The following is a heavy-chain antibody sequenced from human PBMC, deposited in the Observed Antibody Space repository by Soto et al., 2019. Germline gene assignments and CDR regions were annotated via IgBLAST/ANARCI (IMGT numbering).Heavy chain of an antibody. Sequence: GESLKISCKGSGYSFTSYGIGWVRQMPGKGLEWMGIIYPGDSDTRYSPSFQGQVTISADKSISTAYLQWSSLKASDTAMYYCARQGHAYCGGDCYPYDAFDIWGQGTMVTVSS. CDR1: GYSFTSYG. CDR2: IYPGDSDT. J-gene: IGHJ3*02. D-gene: IGHD2-21*02. V-gene: IGHV5-51*01. CDR3: ARQGHAYCGGDCYPYDAFDI.